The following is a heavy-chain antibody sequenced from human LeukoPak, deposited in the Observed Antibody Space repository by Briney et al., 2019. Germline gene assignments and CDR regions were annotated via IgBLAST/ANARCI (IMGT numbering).Heavy chain of an antibody. D-gene: IGHD2-15*01. CDR3: ARDPRGYCSGGSCHKPYYFDY. Sequence: GGSLRLSCAPSGFTFSSYGMHWVRQAPGKGLEWVATINQDGSEKYYVDSVKGRFTISRDNAKNSLFLQMNSLRAEDTAVYYCARDPRGYCSGGSCHKPYYFDYWGQGTLVTVSS. CDR2: INQDGSEK. V-gene: IGHV3-7*01. CDR1: GFTFSSYG. J-gene: IGHJ4*02.